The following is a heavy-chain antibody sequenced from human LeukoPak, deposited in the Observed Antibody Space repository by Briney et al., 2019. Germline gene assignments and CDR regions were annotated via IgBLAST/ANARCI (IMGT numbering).Heavy chain of an antibody. J-gene: IGHJ6*04. V-gene: IGHV4-38-2*02. D-gene: IGHD3-10*01. CDR1: GYSISSGYY. CDR3: ARDPGDYGSGSAYYYYGMDV. CDR2: IYHSGST. Sequence: SETLSLTCAVSGYSISSGYYWGWIRQPPGKGLEWIGSIYHSGSTYYNPSLKSRVTISVDTSKNQFSLKLSSVTAADTAVYYCARDPGDYGSGSAYYYYGMDVWGKGTTVTVSS.